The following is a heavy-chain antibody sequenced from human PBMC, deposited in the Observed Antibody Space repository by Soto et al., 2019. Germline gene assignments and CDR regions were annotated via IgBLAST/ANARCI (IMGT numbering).Heavy chain of an antibody. J-gene: IGHJ6*03. Sequence: GGSLRLSCAASGFTFSTYAMSWVRQAPGKGLERVSAISGSGGSTSYADSVKGRFTISRDNSKNTLYLQMYSLRAEDTAVYYCAKVSSTIYLYYYMDVWGKGTTVTVSS. CDR1: GFTFSTYA. CDR3: AKVSSTIYLYYYMDV. V-gene: IGHV3-23*01. D-gene: IGHD6-6*01. CDR2: ISGSGGST.